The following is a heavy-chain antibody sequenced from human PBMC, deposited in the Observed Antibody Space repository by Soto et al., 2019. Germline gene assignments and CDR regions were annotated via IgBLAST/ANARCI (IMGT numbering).Heavy chain of an antibody. CDR1: RDSASTNSAA. Sequence: PSQNLSRTCDIYRDSASTNSAACNWIRQSPSRGLEWLGRTYYRSKWYNDYAVSVTSRIIVSPDTSKNQFSLQLNSVTPEDTAVYYCARGVFGWAFDIWGQGTMVTVSS. CDR2: TYYRSKWYN. V-gene: IGHV6-1*01. J-gene: IGHJ3*02. CDR3: ARGVFGWAFDI. D-gene: IGHD3-16*01.